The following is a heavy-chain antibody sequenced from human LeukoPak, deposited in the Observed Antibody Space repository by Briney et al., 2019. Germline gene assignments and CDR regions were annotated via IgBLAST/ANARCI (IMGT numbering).Heavy chain of an antibody. D-gene: IGHD3-3*01. Sequence: PSETLSLTCAVYGGSFSGYYWSWIRQPPGKGLEWIGEINHSGSTNYNPSLKSRVTISVDTSKNQFSLKLSSVTAVDTAVYYCARSSPAKVLRFLEWSLDYYYYGMDVWGQGTTVTVSS. CDR3: ARSSPAKVLRFLEWSLDYYYYGMDV. V-gene: IGHV4-34*01. J-gene: IGHJ6*02. CDR2: INHSGST. CDR1: GGSFSGYY.